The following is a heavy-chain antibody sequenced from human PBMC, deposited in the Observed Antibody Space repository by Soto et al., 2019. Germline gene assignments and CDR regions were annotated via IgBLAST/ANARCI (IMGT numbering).Heavy chain of an antibody. V-gene: IGHV3-30-3*01. CDR1: GFTFSSYA. Sequence: QVQLVESGGGVVQPGRSLRLSCAASGFTFSSYAMHWVRQAPGKGLEWVAVISYDGSNKYYADSGKGRFTISRDNSKNTLHLQMNSLTAEDTAVYYCASQYDILTDGNWFDPWGQGNLVTVSS. CDR2: ISYDGSNK. D-gene: IGHD3-9*01. J-gene: IGHJ5*02. CDR3: ASQYDILTDGNWFDP.